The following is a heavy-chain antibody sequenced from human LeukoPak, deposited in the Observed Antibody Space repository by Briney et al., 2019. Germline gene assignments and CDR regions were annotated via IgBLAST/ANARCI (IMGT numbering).Heavy chain of an antibody. CDR3: TTILKWELRYYFDI. CDR2: ISGSGGST. V-gene: IGHV3-23*01. D-gene: IGHD1-26*01. J-gene: IGHJ4*02. Sequence: GGSLRLSCAASGFTFSSYAMSWVRQAPGKGLEWVSAISGSGGSTYYADSVKGRFTISRDNSKNTLYLQMSSLRAEDTAVYYCTTILKWELRYYFDIWGQGTLVTVSS. CDR1: GFTFSSYA.